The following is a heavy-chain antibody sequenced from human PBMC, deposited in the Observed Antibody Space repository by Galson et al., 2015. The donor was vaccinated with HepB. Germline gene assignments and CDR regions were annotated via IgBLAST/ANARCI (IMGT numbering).Heavy chain of an antibody. D-gene: IGHD3/OR15-3a*01. CDR3: ARGTGLGPFDY. CDR1: GYISSNNA. Sequence: SVKVSCKASGYISSNNAMHWVRQAPGQRLEWMGWINAGNANTKYSQKFQGRVTITRDTSASTAYMEMSSLRSEDTAVYYCARGTGLGPFDYWGQGTLVTVPS. J-gene: IGHJ4*02. V-gene: IGHV1-3*01. CDR2: INAGNANT.